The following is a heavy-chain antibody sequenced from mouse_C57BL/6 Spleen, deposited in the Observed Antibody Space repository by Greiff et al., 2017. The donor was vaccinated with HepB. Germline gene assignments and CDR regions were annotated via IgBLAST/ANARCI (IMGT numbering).Heavy chain of an antibody. CDR3: ARSKSGAMDY. Sequence: VKLMESGPELVKPGASVKISCKASGYAFSSSWMNWVKQRPGKGLEWIGRIYPGDGDTNYNGKFKGKATLTADKSSSTAYMQLSSLTSEDSAVYFCARSKSGAMDYWGQGTSVTVSS. V-gene: IGHV1-82*01. CDR1: GYAFSSSW. J-gene: IGHJ4*01. CDR2: IYPGDGDT.